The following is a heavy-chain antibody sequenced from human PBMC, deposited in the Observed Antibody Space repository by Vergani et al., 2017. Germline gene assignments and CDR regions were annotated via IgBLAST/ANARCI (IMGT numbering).Heavy chain of an antibody. CDR3: ARGSCLGGSCDKPLFDY. D-gene: IGHD2-15*01. J-gene: IGHJ4*02. CDR2: IHTSGST. Sequence: QVQLQQWGAGLVKPSETLSLTCVVHGGSINSHNYYWSWIRQPAGKGLEWIGRIHTSGSTNYNPSLKSRVTMSEDTSKNQFSLLLTSVTAADTAVYFCARGSCLGGSCDKPLFDYWGQGILVTVSS. CDR1: GGSINSHNYY. V-gene: IGHV4-59*10.